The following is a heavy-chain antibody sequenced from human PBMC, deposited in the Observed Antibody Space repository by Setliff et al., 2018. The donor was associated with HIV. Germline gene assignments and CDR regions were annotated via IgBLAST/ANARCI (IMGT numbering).Heavy chain of an antibody. Sequence: SETLSLTCTVSGGSISSHYWSWIRQPPGKGLEWIGSIYSSGSTYYNPSLKRRVTISVDTSKNQFSLKLISVTAADTAVYYCARVAGKYFDYWGQGTLVTSPQ. CDR1: GGSISSHY. J-gene: IGHJ4*02. CDR2: IYSSGST. CDR3: ARVAGKYFDY. D-gene: IGHD6-19*01. V-gene: IGHV4-59*08.